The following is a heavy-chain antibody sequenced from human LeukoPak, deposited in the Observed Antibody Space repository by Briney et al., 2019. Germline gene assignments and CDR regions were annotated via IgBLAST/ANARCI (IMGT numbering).Heavy chain of an antibody. V-gene: IGHV1-2*02. Sequence: GASVKVPCKAPGYTFTGYYMHWVRQAPGQGLEWMGWINPNSGGTNYAQKFQGRVTMTRDTSISTAYMELSRLRSDDTAVYYCAREYPGIAVAGAYWGQGTLVTVSS. CDR2: INPNSGGT. J-gene: IGHJ4*02. D-gene: IGHD6-19*01. CDR3: AREYPGIAVAGAY. CDR1: GYTFTGYY.